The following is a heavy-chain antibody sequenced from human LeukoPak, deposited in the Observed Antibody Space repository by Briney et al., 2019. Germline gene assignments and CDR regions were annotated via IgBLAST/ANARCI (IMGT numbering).Heavy chain of an antibody. CDR1: GFTFSSYA. CDR3: ARERGMEGIVVVPAAPFDY. D-gene: IGHD2-2*01. V-gene: IGHV3-30-3*01. J-gene: IGHJ4*02. Sequence: GGSLRLSCAASGFTFSSYAMHWVRQAPGKGLEWVAVISYDGSNKYYADSVKGRFTISRDNSKNTLYLQMNSLRAEDTAVYYCARERGMEGIVVVPAAPFDYWGQGTLVTVSS. CDR2: ISYDGSNK.